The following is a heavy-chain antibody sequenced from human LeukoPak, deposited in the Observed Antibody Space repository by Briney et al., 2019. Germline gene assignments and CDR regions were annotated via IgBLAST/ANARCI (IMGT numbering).Heavy chain of an antibody. J-gene: IGHJ5*02. D-gene: IGHD5-18*01. CDR1: GFTFSSYS. CDR3: ARGGYSYGSNWFDP. V-gene: IGHV3-48*01. Sequence: GGSLRLSCAASGFTFSSYSMNWVRQAPGKGLEWVSYISSSSSTIYDADSVKGRFTISRDNAKNSLYLQMNSLRAEDTAVYYCARGGYSYGSNWFDPWGQGTLVTVSS. CDR2: ISSSSSTI.